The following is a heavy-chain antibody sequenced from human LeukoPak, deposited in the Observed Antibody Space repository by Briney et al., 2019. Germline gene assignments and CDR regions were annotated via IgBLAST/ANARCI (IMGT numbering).Heavy chain of an antibody. D-gene: IGHD2-15*01. Sequence: PSETLSLTCAVYGGSFSGYYWSWIRQPPGKGLEWIGEINHSGSTNYNPSLKSRVTISVDTSKNQFSLKVSSVTAADTAVYYCARSAGFATGNYYFDYWGQGTLVTVSS. CDR3: ARSAGFATGNYYFDY. J-gene: IGHJ4*02. V-gene: IGHV4-34*01. CDR2: INHSGST. CDR1: GGSFSGYY.